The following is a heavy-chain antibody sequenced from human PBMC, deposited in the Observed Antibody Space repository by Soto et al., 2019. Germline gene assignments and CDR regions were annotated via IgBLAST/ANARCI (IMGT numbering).Heavy chain of an antibody. D-gene: IGHD6-13*01. J-gene: IGHJ4*02. CDR3: ASTYPNRIAAAGTFDY. Sequence: PSETLSLTCTVSGGSISSSSYYWGWIRQPPGKGLEWIGSIYYSGSTYYNPSLKSRVTISVDTSKNQFSLKLSSVTAADTAVYYCASTYPNRIAAAGTFDYWGQGTLVTVSS. V-gene: IGHV4-39*01. CDR1: GGSISSSSYY. CDR2: IYYSGST.